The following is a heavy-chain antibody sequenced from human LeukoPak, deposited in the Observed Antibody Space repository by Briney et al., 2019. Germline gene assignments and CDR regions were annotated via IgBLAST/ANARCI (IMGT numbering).Heavy chain of an antibody. Sequence: SETLSLTCTVSGGSISSYYWSWIRQPAGKGLEWIGRIYTSGSTNYNPSLKSRVTMSVDTSKNQFSLKLSSVTAADTAVYYCARETGSGPNYYYYMDVWGKGTTVTISS. V-gene: IGHV4-4*07. CDR1: GGSISSYY. D-gene: IGHD3-10*01. CDR3: ARETGSGPNYYYYMDV. CDR2: IYTSGST. J-gene: IGHJ6*03.